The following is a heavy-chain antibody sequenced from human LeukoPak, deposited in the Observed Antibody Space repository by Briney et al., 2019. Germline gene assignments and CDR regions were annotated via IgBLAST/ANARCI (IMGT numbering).Heavy chain of an antibody. Sequence: SETLSLTCAVSGYSLSSGYYWGWIRPSTRKGLEWIGSMYHSGDTYKNPSLKSRVDISVDTSKNQFSLKLSSVTAADTALYYCARHGGAATDYRFDPWGQGTLVTVSS. CDR2: MYHSGDT. V-gene: IGHV4-38-2*01. J-gene: IGHJ5*02. CDR1: GYSLSSGYY. CDR3: ARHGGAATDYRFDP. D-gene: IGHD6-13*01.